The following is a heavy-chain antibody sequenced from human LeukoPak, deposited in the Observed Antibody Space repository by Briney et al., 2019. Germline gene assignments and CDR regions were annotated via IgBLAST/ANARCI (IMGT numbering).Heavy chain of an antibody. D-gene: IGHD3-22*01. CDR3: ARDSFYYDSSGYPRGDY. J-gene: IGHJ4*02. CDR1: GFTFSGYS. V-gene: IGHV3-21*01. Sequence: PGGSLRLSCAASGFTFSGYSMNWVRQAPGKGLEWVSSISSSSSYIYYADSVKGRFTISRDNAKNSLYLQMNSLRAEDTAVYYCARDSFYYDSSGYPRGDYWGQGTLVTVSS. CDR2: ISSSSSYI.